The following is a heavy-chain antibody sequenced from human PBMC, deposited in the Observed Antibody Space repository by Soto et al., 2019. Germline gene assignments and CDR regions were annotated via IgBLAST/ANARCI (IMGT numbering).Heavy chain of an antibody. CDR3: ARHDYDDFWSCPFDY. CDR2: IYYSGST. V-gene: IGHV4-59*08. J-gene: IGHJ4*02. CDR1: GGSISSYY. D-gene: IGHD3-3*01. Sequence: SETLSLTCTVSGGSISSYYWSWIRQPPGKGLEWIGYIYYSGSTNYNPSLKSRVTISVDTSKNQFSLKLSSVTAADTAVYYCARHDYDDFWSCPFDYWGQGTLVTVSS.